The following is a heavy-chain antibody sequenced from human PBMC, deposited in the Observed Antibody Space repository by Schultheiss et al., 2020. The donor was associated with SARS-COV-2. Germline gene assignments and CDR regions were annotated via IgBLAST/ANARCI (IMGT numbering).Heavy chain of an antibody. J-gene: IGHJ4*02. CDR3: ARLTPEWELLNFDY. D-gene: IGHD1-26*01. CDR1: GGSISSSSYY. V-gene: IGHV4-39*01. CDR2: IYYSGST. Sequence: GSLRLSCTVSGGSISSSSYYWGWIRQPPGKGLEWIGSIYYSGSTYYNPSLKSRVTISVDTSKNQFSLKLSSVTAADTAVYYCARLTPEWELLNFDYWGQGTLVTVSS.